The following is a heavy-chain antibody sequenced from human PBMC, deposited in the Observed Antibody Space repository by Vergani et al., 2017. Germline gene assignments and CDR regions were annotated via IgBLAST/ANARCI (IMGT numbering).Heavy chain of an antibody. CDR3: AKGGVEKDAVDI. D-gene: IGHD3-3*01. V-gene: IGHV3-9*01. CDR2: ISWNSGSI. Sequence: EVQLVESGGGLVQPGRSLRLSCAASGVTFDDYAMHWVRQAPGKGLEWVSGISWNSGSIGYADSVKGRFTISRDNAKNSLYLQMNSLRAEDTALYYCAKGGVEKDAVDIWGQGTMVTVSS. J-gene: IGHJ3*02. CDR1: GVTFDDYA.